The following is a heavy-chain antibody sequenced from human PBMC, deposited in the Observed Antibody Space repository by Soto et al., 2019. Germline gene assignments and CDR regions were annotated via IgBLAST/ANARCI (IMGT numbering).Heavy chain of an antibody. D-gene: IGHD5-18*01. V-gene: IGHV1-69*01. CDR1: GGSFSSNP. CDR3: ARGGRGYSSAPRYYFDY. J-gene: IGHJ4*02. CDR2: IIPIFATV. Sequence: QVQLGQSGSEVKKPGSSVKVSCKASGGSFSSNPISWVRQAPGQGLEWMAGIIPIFATVHYAQKFQGRVTITADESTSTAYMELTRLRSEDTAVYFCARGGRGYSSAPRYYFDYWGQGTLVTVS.